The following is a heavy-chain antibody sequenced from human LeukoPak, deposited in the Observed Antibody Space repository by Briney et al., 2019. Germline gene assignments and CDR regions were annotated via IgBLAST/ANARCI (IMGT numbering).Heavy chain of an antibody. Sequence: PGGSLRLSCVASGFAFDEYTFNWVRQAPGKGLEWVSLMSWNGHSRYYADSVKGRFTISRDNSKNTVYLQMNNMRVDDTAVYYCARVAGWHWFDPWGQGTLVTVSS. CDR1: GFAFDEYT. J-gene: IGHJ5*02. CDR3: ARVAGWHWFDP. V-gene: IGHV3-43*01. CDR2: MSWNGHSR. D-gene: IGHD6-19*01.